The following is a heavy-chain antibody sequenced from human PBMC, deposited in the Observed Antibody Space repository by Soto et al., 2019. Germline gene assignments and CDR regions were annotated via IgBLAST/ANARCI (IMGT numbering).Heavy chain of an antibody. CDR1: GGKIISACW. CDR3: AGGWGGYFRH. CDR2: IYHVGST. Sequence: PSETICLTCAVAGGKIISACWWTWVRQAPGKGLEWIGEIYHVGSTKYNPSLKSRVTISADTSKNQFSLKLSSVTAADTAVYYCAGGWGGYFRHWGQGTLVTVSS. V-gene: IGHV4-4*02. J-gene: IGHJ1*01. D-gene: IGHD7-27*01.